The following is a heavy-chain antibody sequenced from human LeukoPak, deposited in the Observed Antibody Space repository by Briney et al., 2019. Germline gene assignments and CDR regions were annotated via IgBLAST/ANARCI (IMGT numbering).Heavy chain of an antibody. Sequence: GGSLRLSCAASGFTFSSYGMHWVRQAPGKGLEWVAVIWYDGSNKYYADSVKGRFTISRDNSKNTLYLQMNSLRAEDTAVYYCAKDLAGYSGYDYNYWGRGTLVTVSS. D-gene: IGHD5-12*01. CDR2: IWYDGSNK. J-gene: IGHJ4*02. V-gene: IGHV3-33*06. CDR1: GFTFSSYG. CDR3: AKDLAGYSGYDYNY.